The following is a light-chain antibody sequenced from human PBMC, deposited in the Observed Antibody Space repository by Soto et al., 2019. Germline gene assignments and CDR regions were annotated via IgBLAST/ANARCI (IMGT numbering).Light chain of an antibody. Sequence: QSVLTQPPSASESPGQSVTISCTGASSGVGGYTFVSWYQQFPGRAPKLLLYEVSKRPSGVPDRFSGSNSGNTAYLTVSGLQPDDEADYYCSSYADSLNLGLFGGGTKLTVL. J-gene: IGLJ2*01. CDR2: EVS. CDR3: SSYADSLNLGL. CDR1: SSGVGGYTF. V-gene: IGLV2-8*01.